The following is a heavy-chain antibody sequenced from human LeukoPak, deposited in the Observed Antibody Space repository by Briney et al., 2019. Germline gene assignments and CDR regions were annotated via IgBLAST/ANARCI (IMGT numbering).Heavy chain of an antibody. J-gene: IGHJ3*02. V-gene: IGHV1-24*01. D-gene: IGHD1-26*01. Sequence: ASVKVSCKVSGYTLTELSMHWVRQAPGKGLEWMGGFDPEDGETIYAQKFQGRVTMTEDTSTDTAYMELSSLRSEDTAVYYCAKSIVGATWAAFDIWGQGTMVTVSS. CDR2: FDPEDGET. CDR1: GYTLTELS. CDR3: AKSIVGATWAAFDI.